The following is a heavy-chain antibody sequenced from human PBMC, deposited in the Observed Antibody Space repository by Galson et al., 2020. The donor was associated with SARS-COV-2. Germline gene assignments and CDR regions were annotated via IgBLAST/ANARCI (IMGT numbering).Heavy chain of an antibody. J-gene: IGHJ3*02. D-gene: IGHD4-17*01. Sequence: PSETLSLTCAVSGTSNSSGSYSWNWIRQPPGKGLEWIGYISHSGGTYYNPSLKSRVTISGDRSKNQFSLRLSSVTAADTAVYYCARLHYGEYAPEAFDIWGPGTRVTVAS. CDR2: ISHSGGT. V-gene: IGHV4-30-2*01. CDR1: GTSNSSGSYS. CDR3: ARLHYGEYAPEAFDI.